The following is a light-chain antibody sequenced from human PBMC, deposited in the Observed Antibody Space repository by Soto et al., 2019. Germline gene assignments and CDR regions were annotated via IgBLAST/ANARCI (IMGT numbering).Light chain of an antibody. CDR2: DVS. CDR1: SSDFGGYNY. V-gene: IGLV2-14*01. CDR3: SSYTSSSTHYV. Sequence: QSALTQPASVSGSPGQSITISCTGTSSDFGGYNYVSWYQQHPGKAPKLMIYDVSNRASGVSNRFSGSKSGNTASLTISGLQAEDEADYYCSSYTSSSTHYVFGTGTKVTVL. J-gene: IGLJ1*01.